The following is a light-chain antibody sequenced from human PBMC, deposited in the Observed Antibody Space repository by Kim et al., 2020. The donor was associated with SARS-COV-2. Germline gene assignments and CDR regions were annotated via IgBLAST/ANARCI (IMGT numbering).Light chain of an antibody. Sequence: QKVSISCSGSRSNNGNNYVSWYQHLPGTAPKLRIYDNNKRPSGIPDRFSGSKSGTSATLGITGLQTGDEADYYCGTWDSSLSAYWVFGGGTQLTVL. V-gene: IGLV1-51*01. CDR1: RSNNGNNY. CDR2: DNN. CDR3: GTWDSSLSAYWV. J-gene: IGLJ3*02.